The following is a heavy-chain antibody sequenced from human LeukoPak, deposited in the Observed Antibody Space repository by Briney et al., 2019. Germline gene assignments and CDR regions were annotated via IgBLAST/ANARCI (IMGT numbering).Heavy chain of an antibody. Sequence: GGSLRLSCAASGFTFSNAWMSWIRQTPGRGLEWVSVIYSDGTTKYADSAKGRFTISRDNSKSMVYLQMDRLRAEDTAVYYCARCKGGWSDHFYGMDVWGQGTTVTVSS. J-gene: IGHJ6*02. V-gene: IGHV3-53*01. CDR1: GFTFSNAW. CDR3: ARCKGGWSDHFYGMDV. D-gene: IGHD6-19*01. CDR2: IYSDGTT.